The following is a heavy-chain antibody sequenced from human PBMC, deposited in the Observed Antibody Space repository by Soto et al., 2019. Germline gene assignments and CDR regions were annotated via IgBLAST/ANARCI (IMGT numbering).Heavy chain of an antibody. J-gene: IGHJ4*02. D-gene: IGHD3-3*01. CDR2: IVPNVGTV. CDR1: GGTLSSFINYP. Sequence: QMQLVQSGAEVKKPGSSVKVSCKASGGTLSSFINYPINWVRQAPGQGLEWMGGIVPNVGTVNYAQKFQGRVTITADKSTGTAYMAVSSLRSADTALSSCARRDTSGFIRYFDNWGQGALVSVAS. CDR3: ARRDTSGFIRYFDN. V-gene: IGHV1-69*06.